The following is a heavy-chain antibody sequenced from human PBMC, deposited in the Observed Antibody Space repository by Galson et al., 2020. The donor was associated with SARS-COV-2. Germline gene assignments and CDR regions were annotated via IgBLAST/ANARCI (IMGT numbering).Heavy chain of an antibody. Sequence: SETLSLTCAVYGGSFSGYYWSWIRQPPGKGLEWIGEINHSGSTNYNPSLKSRVTISVDTSKNQFSLKLSSVTAADTAVYYCARFIGGTVKIAQYYFDYWGQGTLLTVSS. CDR3: ARFIGGTVKIAQYYFDY. V-gene: IGHV4-34*01. J-gene: IGHJ4*02. CDR1: GGSFSGYY. D-gene: IGHD4-17*01. CDR2: INHSGST.